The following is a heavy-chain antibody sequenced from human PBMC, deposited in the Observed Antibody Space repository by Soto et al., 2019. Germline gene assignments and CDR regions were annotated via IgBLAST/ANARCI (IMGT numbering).Heavy chain of an antibody. V-gene: IGHV3-48*02. CDR3: ATWAIAVGGEGF. J-gene: IGHJ4*02. Sequence: HPGGSLRLSCTASGFSVSDYSVNWVRQAPGKGLEWISYISSTGDLTLYADSVKGRFTIARDIAKNSLYLQMDSLRDEDSAVYYCATWAIAVGGEGFWGQGSLVTVSS. D-gene: IGHD2-21*01. CDR1: GFSVSDYS. CDR2: ISSTGDLT.